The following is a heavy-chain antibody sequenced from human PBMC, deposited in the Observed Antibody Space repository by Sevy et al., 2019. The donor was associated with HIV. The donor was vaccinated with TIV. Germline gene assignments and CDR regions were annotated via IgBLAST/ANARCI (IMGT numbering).Heavy chain of an antibody. V-gene: IGHV3-11*01. CDR2: ISSSGGTI. CDR3: AREDIADRHFDY. CDR1: GFTFSDYY. D-gene: IGHD6-6*01. J-gene: IGHJ4*02. Sequence: GGSMRLSCAASGFTFSDYYINWIRQAPGKGLEWISYISSSGGTIYYADSVKGRFTISRDNAKNSLYLQMNSLRAEDTAVYYCAREDIADRHFDYWGQRTLVTVSS.